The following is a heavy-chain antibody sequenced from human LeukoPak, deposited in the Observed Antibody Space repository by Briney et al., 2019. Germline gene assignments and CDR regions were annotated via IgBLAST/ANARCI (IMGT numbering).Heavy chain of an antibody. CDR1: GGSISSNGYY. CDR2: FYYTGST. V-gene: IGHV4-39*07. CDR3: ARAESGSYRAEYFQH. D-gene: IGHD1-26*01. J-gene: IGHJ1*01. Sequence: SETLSLTCTVSGGSISSNGYYWGWIRQPPGKGLEWIGSFYYTGSTFYSPSLKSRVTISVDTSKNQFSLKLSSVTAADTAVYYCARAESGSYRAEYFQHWGQGTLVTVSS.